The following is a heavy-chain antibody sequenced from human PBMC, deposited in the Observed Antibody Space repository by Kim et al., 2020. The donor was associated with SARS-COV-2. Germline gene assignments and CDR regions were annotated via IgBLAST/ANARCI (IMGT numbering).Heavy chain of an antibody. V-gene: IGHV3-21*01. Sequence: GGSLRLSCAASGFTFSSYSMNWVRQAPGKGLEWVSSVSSSSSYIYYADSLKGRFTISRDNAKNSLYLQMNSLRPEDTAVYYCAREMKSNTWHTNDYWGQGTLVAVSS. CDR3: AREMKSNTWHTNDY. CDR2: VSSSSSYI. J-gene: IGHJ4*02. CDR1: GFTFSSYS.